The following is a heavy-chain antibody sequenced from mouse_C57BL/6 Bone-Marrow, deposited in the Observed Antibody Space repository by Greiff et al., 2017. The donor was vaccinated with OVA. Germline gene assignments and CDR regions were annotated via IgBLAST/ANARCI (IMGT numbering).Heavy chain of an antibody. Sequence: VQLQQSGPELVKPGASVKISCKASGYAFSSSWMNWVKQRPGKGLEWIGRIYPGDGDTNYNGKFKGKATLTADKSSSTAYMQLSSLTSEDSAVYFCARPRRYYYGSSPFAYWGQGTLVTVSA. J-gene: IGHJ3*01. CDR2: IYPGDGDT. CDR3: ARPRRYYYGSSPFAY. V-gene: IGHV1-82*01. D-gene: IGHD1-1*01. CDR1: GYAFSSSW.